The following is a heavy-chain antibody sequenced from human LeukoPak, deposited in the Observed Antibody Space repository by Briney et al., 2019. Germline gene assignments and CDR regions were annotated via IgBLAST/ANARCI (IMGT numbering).Heavy chain of an antibody. Sequence: PSETLSLTCTVSGGSISSYYWSWFRQPPGKGLVWMSYIYTSGSTNYNPSLKSRVTISVDTSKNQFSLKLTSVTAADTAMYYCARTQSSIAAGTTVYYYYCYYMDVWGKGTTVTVSS. CDR1: GGSISSYY. CDR2: IYTSGST. J-gene: IGHJ6*03. V-gene: IGHV4-4*09. D-gene: IGHD6-13*01. CDR3: ARTQSSIAAGTTVYYYYCYYMDV.